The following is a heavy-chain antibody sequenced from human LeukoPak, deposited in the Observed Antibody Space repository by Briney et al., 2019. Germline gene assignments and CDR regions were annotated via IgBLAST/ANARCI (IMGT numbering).Heavy chain of an antibody. CDR3: ARGDRAVAGAWGWFDP. CDR2: IYASGST. CDR1: GGSISSYY. Sequence: SSETLSLTCTVSGGSISSYYWSWIRQPAGKGPEWIGRIYASGSTNYNPSLKGRVTMSVDTSKNQFSLKLSSVTAADTAVYYCARGDRAVAGAWGWFDPWGQGTLVTVSS. D-gene: IGHD6-19*01. V-gene: IGHV4-4*07. J-gene: IGHJ5*02.